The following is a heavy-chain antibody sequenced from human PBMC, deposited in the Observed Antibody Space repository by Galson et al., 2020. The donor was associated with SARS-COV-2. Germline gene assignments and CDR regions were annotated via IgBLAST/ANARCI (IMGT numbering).Heavy chain of an antibody. D-gene: IGHD3-22*01. CDR3: ARDYCDSSAYYFDN. J-gene: IGHJ4*02. CDR1: GYTFTNYG. Sequence: ASVKVSCKASGYTFTNYGVSWVRQAPGQGLEWMGWISGYNGNTNYAQNLQDRVTMTTDTSTSTVYMELRSLSSDDTAIDYCARDYCDSSAYYFDNWGQGPLVAVSS. CDR2: ISGYNGNT. V-gene: IGHV1-18*01.